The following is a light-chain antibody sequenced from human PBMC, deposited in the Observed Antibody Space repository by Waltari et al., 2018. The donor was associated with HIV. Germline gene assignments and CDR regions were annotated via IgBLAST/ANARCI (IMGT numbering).Light chain of an antibody. CDR3: SSYTGTSTHVV. J-gene: IGLJ2*01. CDR2: EVS. Sequence: QSDLTQPASVSGSPGQSITISCTGTSSDGGGYKYVSWYQQHSGKAPKLMIYEVSNRPSGVSNRFSGSKSGNTASLTISGLQAEDEAYYYCSSYTGTSTHVVFGGGTKLTVL. CDR1: SSDGGGYKY. V-gene: IGLV2-14*01.